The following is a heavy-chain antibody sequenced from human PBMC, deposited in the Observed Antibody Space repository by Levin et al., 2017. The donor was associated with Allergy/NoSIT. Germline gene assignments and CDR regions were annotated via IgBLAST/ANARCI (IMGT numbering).Heavy chain of an antibody. J-gene: IGHJ4*02. CDR3: ASLTGDELNFDY. CDR2: IYYSGST. CDR1: GGSISSSSYY. Sequence: SETLSLTCTVSGGSISSSSYYWGWIRQPPGKGLEWIGSIYYSGSTYYNPSLKSRVTISVDTSKNQFSLKLSSVTAADTAVYYCASLTGDELNFDYWGQGTLVTVSS. D-gene: IGHD7-27*01. V-gene: IGHV4-39*01.